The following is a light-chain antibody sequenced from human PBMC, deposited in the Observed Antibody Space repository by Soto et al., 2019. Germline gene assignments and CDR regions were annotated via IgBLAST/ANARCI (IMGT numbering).Light chain of an antibody. CDR1: QSISNY. J-gene: IGKJ3*01. CDR3: QQTYSAPFT. CDR2: AAS. Sequence: DIQMTQSPSSLSASIGGRVTITCRASQSISNYLNWYQHKPGKAPNLLIYAASSLQSGVPSRFSGSGSGTDFTLTISSLQPEDFATYYCQQTYSAPFTFGPGTKVDIK. V-gene: IGKV1-39*01.